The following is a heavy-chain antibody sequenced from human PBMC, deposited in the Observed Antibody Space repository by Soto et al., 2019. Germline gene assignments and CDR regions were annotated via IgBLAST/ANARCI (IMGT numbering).Heavy chain of an antibody. CDR2: IGAYNGNT. CDR3: ASGRPADCGGDCSGGCEH. CDR1: GYTFTSYG. D-gene: IGHD2-21*02. J-gene: IGHJ1*01. V-gene: IGHV1-18*01. Sequence: QVQLVQSGAEVKKPGASVKVSCKASGYTFTSYGITWVRQAPGQGLEWMGWIGAYNGNTNYAQQLQGTVTMTTDTSTSTADMELRSLRSDATDVYYWASGRPADCGGDCSGGCEHWGQGTLVIVSS.